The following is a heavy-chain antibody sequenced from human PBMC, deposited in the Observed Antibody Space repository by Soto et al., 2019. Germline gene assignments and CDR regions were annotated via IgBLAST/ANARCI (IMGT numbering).Heavy chain of an antibody. CDR2: IWYDGSNK. V-gene: IGHV3-33*01. D-gene: IGHD6-6*01. Sequence: QPGGSLRLSCAASGFTFSSYGMHWVRQAPGKGLEWVAVIWYDGSNKYYADSVKGRFTISRDNSKNTLYLQMNSLRAEDTAVYYCARELSIAARLFGYYLDYWGQGTLVTVSS. J-gene: IGHJ4*02. CDR1: GFTFSSYG. CDR3: ARELSIAARLFGYYLDY.